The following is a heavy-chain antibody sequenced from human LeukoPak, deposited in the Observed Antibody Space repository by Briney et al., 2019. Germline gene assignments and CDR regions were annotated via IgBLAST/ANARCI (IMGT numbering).Heavy chain of an antibody. CDR2: INHSGST. D-gene: IGHD1-14*01. CDR3: ARGRVTVDY. CDR1: GGSFSGYY. Sequence: PSETLSLTCAVYGGSFSGYYWSWIRQPPGKGLEWIGEINHSGSTNYNPSLKSRVTIPVDTSKNQFSLKLSSVTAADTAVYYCARGRVTVDYWGQGTLVTVSS. V-gene: IGHV4-34*01. J-gene: IGHJ4*02.